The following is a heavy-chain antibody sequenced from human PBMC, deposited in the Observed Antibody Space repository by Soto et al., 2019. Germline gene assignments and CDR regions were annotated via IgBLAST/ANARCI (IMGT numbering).Heavy chain of an antibody. CDR1: GFTFSSYA. J-gene: IGHJ4*02. D-gene: IGHD3-10*01. Sequence: PGGSLRLSCAASGFTFSSYAMSWVRQAPGKGLEWVSAISGSGGSTYYADSVKGRFTISRGNSKNTLYLQMNSLRAEDTAVYYCAKSGLWFGELLLMYYFDYWGQGTLVTVSS. CDR3: AKSGLWFGELLLMYYFDY. V-gene: IGHV3-23*01. CDR2: ISGSGGST.